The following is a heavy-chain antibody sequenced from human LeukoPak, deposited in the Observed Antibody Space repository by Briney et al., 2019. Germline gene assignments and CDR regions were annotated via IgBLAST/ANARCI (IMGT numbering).Heavy chain of an antibody. CDR1: GGSISSYY. D-gene: IGHD3-3*01. V-gene: IGHV4-59*08. Sequence: SETLSLTCTVSGGSISSYYWSWIRQPPGKGLEWIGYIYYSGSTNYNPSLKSRVTISVDTSKNQFSLKLSSVTAADTAVYYCARQRFLEWLLDYWGQGTLVTVSS. CDR2: IYYSGST. J-gene: IGHJ4*02. CDR3: ARQRFLEWLLDY.